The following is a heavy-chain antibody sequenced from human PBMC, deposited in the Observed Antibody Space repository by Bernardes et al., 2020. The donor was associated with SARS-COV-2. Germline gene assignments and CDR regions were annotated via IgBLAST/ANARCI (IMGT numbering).Heavy chain of an antibody. D-gene: IGHD4-17*01. J-gene: IGHJ4*02. Sequence: SETLSLTCAVYGVSFSSYYWSWIRQPPGKGLEWIGEINQSGSTNYNPSLKSRVTISEDTSKNQFSLKMSSVTAADTAVYYCATYYGDYPSSFDYWGQGTLVTVSS. CDR1: GVSFSSYY. CDR3: ATYYGDYPSSFDY. V-gene: IGHV4-34*01. CDR2: INQSGST.